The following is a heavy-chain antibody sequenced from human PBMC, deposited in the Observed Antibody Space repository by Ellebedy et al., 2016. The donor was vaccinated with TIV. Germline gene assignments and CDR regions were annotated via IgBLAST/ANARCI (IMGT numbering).Heavy chain of an antibody. CDR2: INPNGVGI. J-gene: IGHJ6*02. CDR1: GFTFTTSW. CDR3: ARGGVLYGLDV. Sequence: GESLKISCVASGFTFTTSWVHWVRQAPGKGLAWVSQINPNGVGIGYADSVKGRFTISRDNAKNTLYLQMESLRVEDTAVYYCARGGVLYGLDVWGQGTTVTVSS. V-gene: IGHV3-74*01. D-gene: IGHD3-10*01.